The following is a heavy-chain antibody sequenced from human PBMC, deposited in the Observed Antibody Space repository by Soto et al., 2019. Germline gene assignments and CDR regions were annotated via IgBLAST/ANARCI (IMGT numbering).Heavy chain of an antibody. CDR2: ISYDGSNK. V-gene: IGHV3-30*18. CDR3: AKGGPYWYFDL. Sequence: QVQLVESGGGVVQPGRSLRLSCAASGFTFSSYGMHWVRQAPGKGLEWVAVISYDGSNKYYADSVKGRFTISRDNSKNTLYLQMNSLRAEDTAVYYCAKGGPYWYFDLWVRGTLVTVSS. CDR1: GFTFSSYG. J-gene: IGHJ2*01.